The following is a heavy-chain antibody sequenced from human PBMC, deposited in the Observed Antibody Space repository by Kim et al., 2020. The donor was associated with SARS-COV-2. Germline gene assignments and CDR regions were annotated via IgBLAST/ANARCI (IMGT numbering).Heavy chain of an antibody. J-gene: IGHJ6*02. Sequence: RFTISRDNTKNTLYLQMNSLRAEDTAVYYCARDIVVVPAANPYYYYGMDVWGQGTTVTVSS. D-gene: IGHD2-2*01. CDR3: ARDIVVVPAANPYYYYGMDV. V-gene: IGHV3-53*01.